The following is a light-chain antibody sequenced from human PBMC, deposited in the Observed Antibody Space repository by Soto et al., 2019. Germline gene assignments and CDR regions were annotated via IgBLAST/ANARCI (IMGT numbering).Light chain of an antibody. CDR3: QQYYRSPYT. J-gene: IGKJ4*01. Sequence: DIVMTQSPDSLAVSLGERATFSCKSSQSVLETSNKKSYVAWYKQKPGQPPNLLIFWASTRESGVPDRFRGSGSGTDFTLTIDNLLAEDVAVYYCQQYYRSPYTFGGGTRLEI. CDR2: WAS. CDR1: QSVLETSNKKSY. V-gene: IGKV4-1*01.